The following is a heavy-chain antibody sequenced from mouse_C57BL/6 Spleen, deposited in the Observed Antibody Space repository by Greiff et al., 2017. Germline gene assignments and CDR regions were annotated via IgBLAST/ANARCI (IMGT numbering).Heavy chain of an antibody. D-gene: IGHD1-1*01. V-gene: IGHV1-54*01. CDR3: ARESYGRGHFEV. CDR1: GYAFTNYW. J-gene: IGHJ1*03. Sequence: VQLQQPGAELVRPGTSVKVSCKASGYAFTNYWIEWVKQRPGQGLEWIGVINPGSGGPNYNEKFKGKAPLTADKSSSTAYMQLSSLTSEDSTVYFCARESYGRGHFEVWGTGTTVTVAA. CDR2: INPGSGGP.